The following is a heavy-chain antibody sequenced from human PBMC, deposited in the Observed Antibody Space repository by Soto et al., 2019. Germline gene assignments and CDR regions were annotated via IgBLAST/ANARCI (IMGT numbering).Heavy chain of an antibody. J-gene: IGHJ4*02. D-gene: IGHD4-17*01. CDR2: TYYRSKWYN. V-gene: IGHV6-1*01. CDR3: ARAHYGDYGVSVDY. Sequence: SQTLSLTCAISRDSVSSNSAAWHWIRQSPSRGLEWLGRTYYRSKWYNDYAVSVKSRITINPDTSKNQFSLQLNSVTPEDTAVYYCARAHYGDYGVSVDYWGQGTLVTVSS. CDR1: RDSVSSNSAA.